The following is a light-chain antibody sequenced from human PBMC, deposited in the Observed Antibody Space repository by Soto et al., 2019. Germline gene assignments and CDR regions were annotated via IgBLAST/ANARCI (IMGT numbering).Light chain of an antibody. V-gene: IGKV3-15*01. CDR2: GAS. J-gene: IGKJ4*01. CDR3: QQYNNCPPLT. Sequence: EIVMTQSTATLSVSPGERATLSCRASQSVSSNLAWYQQKPGQAPRLLIYGASTRATGIPARFSGSGSGTEFTLTISSLQSEDFAVYYCQQYNNCPPLTFGGGTKVEIK. CDR1: QSVSSN.